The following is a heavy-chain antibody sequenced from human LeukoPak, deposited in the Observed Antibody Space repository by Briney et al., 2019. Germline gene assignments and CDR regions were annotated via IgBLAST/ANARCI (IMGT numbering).Heavy chain of an antibody. CDR2: ISGSGGST. D-gene: IGHD3-3*01. Sequence: GGSLRLSCAASGFTFSSYAMSWVRQAPGKGLGWVSAISGSGGSTYYADSVKGRFTISRDNSKNTLYLQMNSLRAEDTAVYYCAKLALRFLEWLLFPHDAFDIWGQGTMVTVSS. J-gene: IGHJ3*02. V-gene: IGHV3-23*01. CDR1: GFTFSSYA. CDR3: AKLALRFLEWLLFPHDAFDI.